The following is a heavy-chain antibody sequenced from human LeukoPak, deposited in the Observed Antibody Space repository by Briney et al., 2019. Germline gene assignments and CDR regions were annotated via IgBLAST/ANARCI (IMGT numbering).Heavy chain of an antibody. CDR1: GFTFTSYS. J-gene: IGHJ2*01. CDR3: TRGGGSNYGSDFWYFDL. V-gene: IGHV3-23*01. CDR2: TSDRGDYT. Sequence: GGSLRLSCAASGFTFTSYSMSWVRQAPGKGLEWVSGTSDRGDYTYYADSVKGRFTISRDNAKNSLYLQMNSLRADDTAMYYCTRGGGSNYGSDFWYFDLWGRGALVTVSS. D-gene: IGHD5-18*01.